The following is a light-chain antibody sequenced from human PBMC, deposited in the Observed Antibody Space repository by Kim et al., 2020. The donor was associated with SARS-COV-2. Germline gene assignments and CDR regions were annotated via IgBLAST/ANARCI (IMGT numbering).Light chain of an antibody. CDR2: KAS. Sequence: DIHMTQSPATLSAVVGDRVTITCRASQSISTWVAWYQQKPGKAPNLLIYKASILESGVPSRFGGSGSGTDFTLTITSLQPDDFGTYYCQHYSAYPGTFGQGTKVDIK. V-gene: IGKV1-5*03. CDR1: QSISTW. J-gene: IGKJ1*01. CDR3: QHYSAYPGT.